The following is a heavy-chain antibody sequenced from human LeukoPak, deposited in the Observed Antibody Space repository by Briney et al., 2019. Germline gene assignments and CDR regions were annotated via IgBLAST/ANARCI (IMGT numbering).Heavy chain of an antibody. D-gene: IGHD6-19*01. CDR2: IYPSGST. CDR3: ARVVKSGWEIYYYYGMDV. V-gene: IGHV4-59*11. J-gene: IGHJ6*02. Sequence: SETLSLICTVSGGSISSHYWSWIRQPPGRGLEWIGYIYPSGSTNQNPSLKSRVTISVDTSKNQFSLKLGSVTAADTAVYYCARVVKSGWEIYYYYGMDVWGQGTTVTVSS. CDR1: GGSISSHY.